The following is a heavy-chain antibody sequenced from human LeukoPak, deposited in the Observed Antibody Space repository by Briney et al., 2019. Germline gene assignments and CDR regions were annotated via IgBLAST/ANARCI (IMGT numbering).Heavy chain of an antibody. V-gene: IGHV3-74*03. CDR3: ARAGLDYYYMDV. J-gene: IGHJ6*03. Sequence: GGSLRLSCAASGFTFSNYWMHWVRQAPGKGLVWVSRINSDGSSTTYADSVKGRFTISRDNAKNTLYLQMNSLRAEDTAVYYCARAGLDYYYMDVWGKGTTVTVSS. CDR1: GFTFSNYW. CDR2: INSDGSST.